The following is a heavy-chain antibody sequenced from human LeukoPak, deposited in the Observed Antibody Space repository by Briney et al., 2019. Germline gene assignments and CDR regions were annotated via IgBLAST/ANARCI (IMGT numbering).Heavy chain of an antibody. CDR1: GFTFDDYG. CDR2: ISYDGSNK. Sequence: GGSLRLSCAASGFTFDDYGMSWVRQAPGKGLEWVAVISYDGSNKYYADSVKGRFTISRDNSKNTLYLQMNSLRAEDTAVYYCAKEVGTTIFDYFDYWGQGTLVTVSS. J-gene: IGHJ4*02. D-gene: IGHD1-26*01. V-gene: IGHV3-30*18. CDR3: AKEVGTTIFDYFDY.